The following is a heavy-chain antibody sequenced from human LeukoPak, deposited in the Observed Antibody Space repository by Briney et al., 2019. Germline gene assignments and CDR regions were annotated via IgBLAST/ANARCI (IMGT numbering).Heavy chain of an antibody. CDR3: ARSFSLARLFWRTHRLLRAPPYFDY. J-gene: IGHJ4*02. V-gene: IGHV3-21*01. CDR1: GFSLSSYT. CDR2: ISSSSSYI. D-gene: IGHD3-3*01. Sequence: GGSLRLSCAASGFSLSSYTMNWVRQAPGKGLEWVSSISSSSSYIYYADSVKGRFTISRDNAKNSLYLQMKSLRTQDTAVYYCARSFSLARLFWRTHRLLRAPPYFDYWGQGTLVTVSS.